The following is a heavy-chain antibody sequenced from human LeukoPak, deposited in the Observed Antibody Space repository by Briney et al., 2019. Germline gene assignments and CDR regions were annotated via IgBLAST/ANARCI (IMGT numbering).Heavy chain of an antibody. J-gene: IGHJ4*02. CDR3: AKTPVAGSAIYFDY. Sequence: GGSLRLSCAASGFTFSSYAMSWVRQAPGKGLEWVSGISDSVGSTHYADSVKGRFTISRDNSKNTLYLQMNSLRAEDTAIYYCAKTPVAGSAIYFDYWGQGTLVTVSS. V-gene: IGHV3-23*01. D-gene: IGHD6-19*01. CDR2: ISDSVGST. CDR1: GFTFSSYA.